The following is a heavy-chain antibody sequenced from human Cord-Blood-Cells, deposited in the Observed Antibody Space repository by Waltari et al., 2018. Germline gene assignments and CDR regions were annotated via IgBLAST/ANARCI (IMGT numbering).Heavy chain of an antibody. Sequence: EVQLVESGGGLVQPGGSLRLSCAASGFTVSSNYMSWVRQAPGKGLDWVSVIYSGGSTDYADSVKGRFTISRHNSKNTLYLQMNSLRAEDTAVYYCARVAVAGQPGAFDIWGQGTMVTVSS. CDR2: IYSGGST. J-gene: IGHJ3*02. V-gene: IGHV3-53*04. CDR1: GFTVSSNY. D-gene: IGHD6-19*01. CDR3: ARVAVAGQPGAFDI.